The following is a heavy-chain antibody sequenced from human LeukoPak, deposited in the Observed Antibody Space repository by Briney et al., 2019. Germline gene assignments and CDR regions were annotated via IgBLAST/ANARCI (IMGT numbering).Heavy chain of an antibody. D-gene: IGHD5-12*01. CDR1: GNYW. Sequence: GGSLRLSRAASGNYWMHWVRQAPGKGLVWVSHVNSDGSWTSHADSVKGRFTISRDNSKNTLYLQMNSLRAEDTAVYYCAKLPGYSSYDYYFDYWGQGTLVTVSS. V-gene: IGHV3-74*01. CDR2: VNSDGSWT. CDR3: AKLPGYSSYDYYFDY. J-gene: IGHJ4*02.